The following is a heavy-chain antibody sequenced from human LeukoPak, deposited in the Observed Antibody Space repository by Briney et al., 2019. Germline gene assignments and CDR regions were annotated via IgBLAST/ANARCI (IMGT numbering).Heavy chain of an antibody. J-gene: IGHJ6*03. V-gene: IGHV1-8*03. CDR1: GYTFGTHW. CDR3: ARVTASGAKRQKYYYYYYMDV. Sequence: GASVKVSCKPSGYTFGTHWMHWVRQAPGQGLEWMGWMNPNSGNTGYAQKFQGRVTITRNTSISTAYMELSSLRSEDTAVYYCARVTASGAKRQKYYYYYYMDVWGKGTTVTVSS. CDR2: MNPNSGNT.